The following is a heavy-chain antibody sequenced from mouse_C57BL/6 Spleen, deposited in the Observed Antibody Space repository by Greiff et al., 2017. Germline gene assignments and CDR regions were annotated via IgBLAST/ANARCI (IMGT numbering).Heavy chain of an antibody. J-gene: IGHJ2*01. Sequence: QVHVKQPGAELVRPGSSVKLSCKASGYTFTSYWMHWVKQRPIQGLEWIGNIDPSDSETHYNQKFKDKATLTVDKSSSTAYMQLSSLTSEDSAVYYCARDSNYDYWGQGTTLTVAS. CDR2: IDPSDSET. V-gene: IGHV1-52*01. D-gene: IGHD2-5*01. CDR3: ARDSNYDY. CDR1: GYTFTSYW.